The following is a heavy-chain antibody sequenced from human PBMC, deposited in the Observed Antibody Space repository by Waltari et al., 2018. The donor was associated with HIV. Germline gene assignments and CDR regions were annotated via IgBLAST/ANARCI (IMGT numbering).Heavy chain of an antibody. CDR2: NNPNSGGT. CDR1: GYTFTGYY. CDR3: ARGGPDCSSTSCLDY. V-gene: IGHV1-2*02. D-gene: IGHD2-2*01. Sequence: QVQLVQSGAEVKKPAAPVNASCTVSGYTFTGYYMPWVRKAPGQGLEWMGWNNPNSGGTNYAQKFQGRVTMTRETSISTAYMELSRLRSDDTAVYYCARGGPDCSSTSCLDYWGQGTLVTVSS. J-gene: IGHJ4*02.